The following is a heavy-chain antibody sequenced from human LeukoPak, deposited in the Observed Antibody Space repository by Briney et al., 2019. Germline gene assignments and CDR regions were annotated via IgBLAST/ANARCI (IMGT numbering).Heavy chain of an antibody. Sequence: GESLKISCKGSGYSFTSYWIGWVRQMPGKGLEWMGIIYPGDSDTRYSPSFQGQVTISADKSISTAYLQCSSLKTSDTAMYYCARSVGYYYDSSGYAYFDYWGQGTLVTVSS. V-gene: IGHV5-51*01. CDR2: IYPGDSDT. CDR1: GYSFTSYW. J-gene: IGHJ4*02. CDR3: ARSVGYYYDSSGYAYFDY. D-gene: IGHD3-22*01.